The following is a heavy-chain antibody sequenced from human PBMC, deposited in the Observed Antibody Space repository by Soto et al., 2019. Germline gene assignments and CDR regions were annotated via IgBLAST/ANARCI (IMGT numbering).Heavy chain of an antibody. Sequence: GGSLRLSCVFSGFTFSTYTMNWVRQAPGKGLEWVAVISYDGSNKYYADSVKGRFTISRDNSKNTLYLQMNSLRAEDTAVYYCARDWGEVVPAAIVRYWGQGTLVTVSS. CDR2: ISYDGSNK. J-gene: IGHJ4*02. V-gene: IGHV3-30-3*01. CDR3: ARDWGEVVPAAIVRY. CDR1: GFTFSTYT. D-gene: IGHD2-2*01.